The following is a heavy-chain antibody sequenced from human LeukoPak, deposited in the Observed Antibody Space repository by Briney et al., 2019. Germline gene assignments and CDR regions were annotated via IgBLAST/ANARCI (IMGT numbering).Heavy chain of an antibody. V-gene: IGHV5-51*01. CDR3: ARRKFYDTYLDP. J-gene: IGHJ5*02. CDR1: EYDFANYW. CDR2: AHPATSII. Sequence: GDSLKISFQGPEYDFANYWIGWVRPTPGRGLEWMGIAHPATSIIHYGPSFQGQVTISFDRSLSTAYLQWTSLKASDSGMYFCARRKFYDTYLDPWGRGTLVTVSS. D-gene: IGHD2/OR15-2a*01.